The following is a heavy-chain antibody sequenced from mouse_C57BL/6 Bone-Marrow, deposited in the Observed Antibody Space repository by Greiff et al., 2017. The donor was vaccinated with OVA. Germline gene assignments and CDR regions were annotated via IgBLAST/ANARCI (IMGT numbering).Heavy chain of an antibody. V-gene: IGHV1-42*01. CDR1: GYSFTGYY. J-gene: IGHJ1*03. CDR2: INPSTGGT. D-gene: IGHD2-4*01. Sequence: EVQLQQSGPELVKPGASVKISCKASGYSFTGYYMNWVKQSPEKSLEWIGEINPSTGGTTYNQKFKAKATLTVDKSSSTAYMQLKSLTSEDSAVYYCARSTMITTGGGLWYFDVWGTGTTVTVSS. CDR3: ARSTMITTGGGLWYFDV.